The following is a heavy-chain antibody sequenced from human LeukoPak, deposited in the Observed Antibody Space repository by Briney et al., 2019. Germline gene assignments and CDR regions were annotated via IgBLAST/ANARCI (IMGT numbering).Heavy chain of an antibody. Sequence: GGSLRLSCAASGVTVSSNYMSWVRQAPGKGLEWVSLIYSGGRTYYADSVKGRFTISRDNAKNSLYLLMNTLRVEDTAIYYCVRVALYYYGSESYYFFEHWGQGTPVTASS. CDR2: IYSGGRT. CDR3: VRVALYYYGSESYYFFEH. D-gene: IGHD3-10*01. CDR1: GVTVSSNY. J-gene: IGHJ4*02. V-gene: IGHV3-53*01.